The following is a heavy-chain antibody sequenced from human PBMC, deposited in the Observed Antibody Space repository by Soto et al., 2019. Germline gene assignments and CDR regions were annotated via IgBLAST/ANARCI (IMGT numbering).Heavy chain of an antibody. CDR2: IRSSSSTI. J-gene: IGHJ4*02. CDR1: GFTFSNYS. CDR3: ARRGAYDSSGYYTTP. V-gene: IGHV3-48*02. Sequence: EVQLVESGGVLVQPGGSLRLSCAASGFTFSNYSMNWVRQAPGKGLEWVSYIRSSSSTIYYADSVKGRFTISRDNAKNSLYLQMNSLRDEDTAVYYCARRGAYDSSGYYTTPWGQGTLVTVSP. D-gene: IGHD3-22*01.